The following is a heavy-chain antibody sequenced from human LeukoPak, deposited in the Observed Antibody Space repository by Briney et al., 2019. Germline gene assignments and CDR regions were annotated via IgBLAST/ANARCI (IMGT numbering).Heavy chain of an antibody. V-gene: IGHV3-30*18. Sequence: PGGSLRLSCAASGFTFSSYGMHWVRQAPGKGLEWVAIISYDGSSKYYADSVKGRFTISRDNSKNTLYLQMNSLRAGDTAVYYCAKTLRYFDWLFYYYGMDVWGQGTTVTVSS. CDR2: ISYDGSSK. CDR1: GFTFSSYG. CDR3: AKTLRYFDWLFYYYGMDV. D-gene: IGHD3-9*01. J-gene: IGHJ6*02.